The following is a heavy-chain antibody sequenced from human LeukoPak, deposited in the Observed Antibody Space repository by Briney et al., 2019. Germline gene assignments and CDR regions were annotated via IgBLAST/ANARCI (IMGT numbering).Heavy chain of an antibody. CDR3: ASDRHSGSFYGYFDY. CDR1: GFTFSAYA. D-gene: IGHD1-26*01. V-gene: IGHV3-30-3*01. Sequence: GRSLRLSCAASGFTFSAYAMHWVRQAPGKGLEWVAVISFDGSNQHYADSVKGRFTISRDDSKNTLYLQMNSLRAEDTAVYYCASDRHSGSFYGYFDYWGQGTLVTVSS. J-gene: IGHJ4*02. CDR2: ISFDGSNQ.